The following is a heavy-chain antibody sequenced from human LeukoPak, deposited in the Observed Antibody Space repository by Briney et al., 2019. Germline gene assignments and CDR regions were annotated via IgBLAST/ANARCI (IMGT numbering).Heavy chain of an antibody. D-gene: IGHD6-19*01. CDR2: ISFTSGHI. CDR3: ARDRGSGWFYDIDY. Sequence: PGGSLRPSCAASGFTFSSYSMNWVRQAPGKGLEWVASISFTSGHIYYADSVKGRFTISRDNAKNSLYLQMNSLRGEDTAVYYCARDRGSGWFYDIDYWGQGTLVTVSS. V-gene: IGHV3-21*01. J-gene: IGHJ4*02. CDR1: GFTFSSYS.